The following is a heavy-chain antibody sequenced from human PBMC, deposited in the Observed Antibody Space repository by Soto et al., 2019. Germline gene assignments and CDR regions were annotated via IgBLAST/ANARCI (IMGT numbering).Heavy chain of an antibody. Sequence: ASMKVSCKSSGYTFTGYDMHWVRQAPGQGLEWMGWINPNSGNTNYAQKFQGRVTMTRNTSISTAYMELSSLRSEDTAVYYCARGLDSSGWYQYYYYYYGMDVWGQGTTVNVSS. V-gene: IGHV1-8*02. J-gene: IGHJ6*02. CDR3: ARGLDSSGWYQYYYYYYGMDV. CDR1: GYTFTGYD. CDR2: INPNSGNT. D-gene: IGHD6-19*01.